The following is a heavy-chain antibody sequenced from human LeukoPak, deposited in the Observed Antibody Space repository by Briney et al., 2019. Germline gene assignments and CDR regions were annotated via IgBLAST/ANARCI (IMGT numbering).Heavy chain of an antibody. D-gene: IGHD3-3*01. J-gene: IGHJ3*01. Sequence: PSETLSLTCTVSGGSISSYYWSWIRQPPGKGLEWTGYIYYSGSTNYNPSLKSRVTISVDTSKNQFSLKLSSVTAADTAVYYCATSITIFGVVNWGQGTMVTVSS. CDR1: GGSISSYY. CDR3: ATSITIFGVVN. CDR2: IYYSGST. V-gene: IGHV4-59*01.